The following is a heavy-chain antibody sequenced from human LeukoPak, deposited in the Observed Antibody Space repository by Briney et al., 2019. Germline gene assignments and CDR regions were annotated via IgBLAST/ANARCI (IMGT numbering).Heavy chain of an antibody. V-gene: IGHV1-2*02. CDR2: INPNSGGT. CDR1: GYTFTGYY. D-gene: IGHD5-12*01. J-gene: IGHJ4*02. Sequence: ASVKVSCKASGYTFTGYYMHWVRQAPGQGLEWMGWINPNSGGTNYAQKFQGRVTMTRDTSISTAYMDLSRLRSDDTAVYYCARVVPRSEGYSGYDWQLDLSGYYFDYWGQGTLVTVSS. CDR3: ARVVPRSEGYSGYDWQLDLSGYYFDY.